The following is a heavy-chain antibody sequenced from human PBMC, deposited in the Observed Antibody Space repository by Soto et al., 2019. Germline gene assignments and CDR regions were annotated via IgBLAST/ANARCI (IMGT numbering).Heavy chain of an antibody. CDR1: GGSISSSNW. CDR2: IYHSGST. J-gene: IGHJ5*02. D-gene: IGHD2-2*01. Sequence: SETLSLTCAVSGGSISSSNWWSWVRQPPGKGLEWIGEIYHSGSTNYNPSLKSRVTISVDKSKNQFSLKLSSVTAADTAVYYCARAGVVVVPAAPGGWFDPWGQGTLVPVSS. V-gene: IGHV4-4*02. CDR3: ARAGVVVVPAAPGGWFDP.